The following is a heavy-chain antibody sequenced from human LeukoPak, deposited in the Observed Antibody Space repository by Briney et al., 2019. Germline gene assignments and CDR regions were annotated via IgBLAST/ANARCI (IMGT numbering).Heavy chain of an antibody. CDR3: ARRVGIMTTDLRGHSHHERVYYYYMDV. J-gene: IGHJ6*03. V-gene: IGHV4-59*01. Sequence: PSETLSLTCSVSGGSISTYYWSWIRQPPGKGLEWIGYIYYNGSTNYNPSLKSRVTISIDTSKNQFSLRLSSVTAADTAVYYCARRVGIMTTDLRGHSHHERVYYYYMDVWGKGTTVTVSS. CDR2: IYYNGST. D-gene: IGHD3-16*01. CDR1: GGSISTYY.